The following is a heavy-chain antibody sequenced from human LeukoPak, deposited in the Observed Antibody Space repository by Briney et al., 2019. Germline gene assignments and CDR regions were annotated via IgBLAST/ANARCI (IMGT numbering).Heavy chain of an antibody. V-gene: IGHV3-9*03. Sequence: GGSLRLSCAASGFIFDDYAMHWVRQAPGKGLEWVSGISWNSGTIGYADSVKGRFTISRDNAKNSLYLQMNSLRAEDMALYYCAKDQGRNYYYYMDVWGKGTTVTVSS. CDR1: GFIFDDYA. CDR3: AKDQGRNYYYYMDV. CDR2: ISWNSGTI. J-gene: IGHJ6*03.